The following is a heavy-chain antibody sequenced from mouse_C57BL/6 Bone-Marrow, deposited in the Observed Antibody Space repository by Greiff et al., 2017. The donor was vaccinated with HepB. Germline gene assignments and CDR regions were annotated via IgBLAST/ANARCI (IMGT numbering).Heavy chain of an antibody. CDR3: AKDYGNYGAYAMDY. V-gene: IGHV1-72*01. Sequence: VQLQQPGAELVKPGASVKLSCKASGYTFTSYWMHWVKQRPGRGLEWIGRIDPNSGGTKYNEKFKSKATLTVDKPSSTAYMQLSSLTSKDTAVYYCAKDYGNYGAYAMDYWGQGTSVTVSS. D-gene: IGHD2-1*01. CDR1: GYTFTSYW. J-gene: IGHJ4*01. CDR2: IDPNSGGT.